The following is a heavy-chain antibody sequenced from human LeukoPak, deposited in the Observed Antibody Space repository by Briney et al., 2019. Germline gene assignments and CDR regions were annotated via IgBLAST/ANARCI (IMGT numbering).Heavy chain of an antibody. V-gene: IGHV1-2*02. CDR2: INPNSGGT. J-gene: IGHJ4*02. D-gene: IGHD6-13*01. CDR1: GYAFTGYY. Sequence: ASVKVSCKASGYAFTGYYMHWVRQAPGQGLEWMGWINPNSGGTNYAQKFQGRVTMTRDTSISTAYMELSRLRSDDTAVYYCARDQRSSSWYILSYWGQGTLVTVSS. CDR3: ARDQRSSSWYILSY.